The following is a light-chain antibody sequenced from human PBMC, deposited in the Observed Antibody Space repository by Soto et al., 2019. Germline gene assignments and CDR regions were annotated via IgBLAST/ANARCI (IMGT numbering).Light chain of an antibody. Sequence: QSALTQPASVSGSPGQSITISCTGTSSDVGGYNHVSWYQHHPGKAPKLMIFEVSNRPSGVSNRFSGSKSGNTASLTISGLQAEDEADYYCSSYTSSRTHYVFGTGTKVTVL. CDR3: SSYTSSRTHYV. V-gene: IGLV2-14*01. CDR2: EVS. J-gene: IGLJ1*01. CDR1: SSDVGGYNH.